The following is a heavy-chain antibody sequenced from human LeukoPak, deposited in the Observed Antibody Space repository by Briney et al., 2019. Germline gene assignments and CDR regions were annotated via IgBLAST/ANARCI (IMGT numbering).Heavy chain of an antibody. D-gene: IGHD6-19*01. CDR3: AKVVSYSSGWYNY. J-gene: IGHJ4*02. CDR1: GFTFSSYA. CDR2: ISGSGGST. V-gene: IGHV3-23*01. Sequence: GGSLRLSCAASGFTFSSYAMSWVRQAPGKGLEWVSAISGSGGSTYYADSVKGRFTISRGNSKNTLYLQMNSLRAEDTAVYYCAKVVSYSSGWYNYWGQGTLVTVPS.